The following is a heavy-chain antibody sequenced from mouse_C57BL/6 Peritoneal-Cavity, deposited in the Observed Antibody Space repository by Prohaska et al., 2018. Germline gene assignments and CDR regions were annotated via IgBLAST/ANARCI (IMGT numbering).Heavy chain of an antibody. CDR2: ISSGSSTI. CDR3: ARVHGSAWFAY. Sequence: EVQLVASGGGLVKPVVSLKLSCAASGFTFSDYGMHWVRQAAEKGLEWVAYISSGSSTIYYADTVKGRFTISRDNAKNTLFLQMTSVRSEDTAMYYCARVHGSAWFAYWGQGTLVTVSA. V-gene: IGHV5-17*01. J-gene: IGHJ3*01. D-gene: IGHD2-2*01. CDR1: GFTFSDYG.